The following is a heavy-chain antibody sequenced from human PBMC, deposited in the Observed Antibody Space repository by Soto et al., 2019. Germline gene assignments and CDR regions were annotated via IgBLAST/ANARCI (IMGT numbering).Heavy chain of an antibody. D-gene: IGHD1-26*01. CDR2: INAGNGNT. V-gene: IGHV1-3*01. J-gene: IGHJ2*01. Sequence: ASVKVSCKASGYTSTIYAMHWVRQAPGQRLEWMGWINAGNGNTKYSQKFQGRVTITRDTSASTAYMELSSLRSEDTAVYYCARGGSLYWYFDLWGRGTLVTVSS. CDR1: GYTSTIYA. CDR3: ARGGSLYWYFDL.